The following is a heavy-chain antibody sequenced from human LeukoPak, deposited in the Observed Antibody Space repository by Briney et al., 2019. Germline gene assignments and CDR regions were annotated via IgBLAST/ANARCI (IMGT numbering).Heavy chain of an antibody. CDR3: AKDFANYYYGMDV. V-gene: IGHV1-3*01. D-gene: IGHD2-8*01. CDR1: GHTSANFA. J-gene: IGHJ6*02. Sequence: ASVKASCEASGHTSANFAMHWVRQAPGQSLGWIGWINVGSGDIKYSQKFKGRVTVSSDASASKVYMDLSSLRSEDTAIYYCAKDFANYYYGMDVWGQGTTVIVSS. CDR2: INVGSGDI.